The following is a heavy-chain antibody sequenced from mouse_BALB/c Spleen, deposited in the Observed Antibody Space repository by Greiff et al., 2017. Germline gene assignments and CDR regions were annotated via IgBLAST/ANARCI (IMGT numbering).Heavy chain of an antibody. CDR2: ISSGGST. Sequence: EVKLMESGGGLVKPGGSLKLSCAASGFTFSSYAMSWVRQTPEKRLEWVASISSGGSTYYPDSVKGRFTISRDNARDILYLQMSSLRSEDTAMYYCARQVAWFAYWGQGTLVTVSA. V-gene: IGHV5-6-5*01. J-gene: IGHJ3*01. CDR3: ARQVAWFAY. CDR1: GFTFSSYA. D-gene: IGHD1-1*01.